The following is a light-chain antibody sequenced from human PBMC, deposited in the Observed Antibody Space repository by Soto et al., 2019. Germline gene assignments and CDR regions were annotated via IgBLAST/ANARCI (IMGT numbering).Light chain of an antibody. CDR3: NSYTNSSAVV. CDR2: EVT. Sequence: QSVLTQPASVSGSPGQSITISCAGTRDDIGAYDYVPWYQQHPGNAPKLLVYEVTNRPSGVSDRFSGSKSGNTASLTISGLQAEDEADYYCNSYTNSSAVVFGGGTKVTVL. CDR1: RDDIGAYDY. V-gene: IGLV2-14*01. J-gene: IGLJ2*01.